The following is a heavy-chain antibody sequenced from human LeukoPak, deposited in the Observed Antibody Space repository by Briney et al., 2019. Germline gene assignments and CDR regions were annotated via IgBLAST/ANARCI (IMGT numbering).Heavy chain of an antibody. CDR3: ARGQMGRDSSGYYYKGSGDY. Sequence: SETLSLTCTVSGGSISSYYWSWIRQPAGKGLEWIGRIYTSGSTNYNPSLKSRVTMSVDTSKNQFSLKLSSVTAADTAVYYCARGQMGRDSSGYYYKGSGDYWGQGTLVTVSS. J-gene: IGHJ4*02. CDR2: IYTSGST. V-gene: IGHV4-4*07. CDR1: GGSISSYY. D-gene: IGHD3-22*01.